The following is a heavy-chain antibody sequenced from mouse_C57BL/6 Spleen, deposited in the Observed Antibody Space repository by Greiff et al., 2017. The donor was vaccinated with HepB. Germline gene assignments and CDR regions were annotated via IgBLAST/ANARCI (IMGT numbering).Heavy chain of an antibody. Sequence: EVQLQQSGPELVKPGASVKISCKASGYTFTDYYMNWVKQSHGKSLEWIGDINPNNGGTSYNQKFKGKATLTVDKSSSTAYMELRSLTSEDSAVYYCARERESIPEDYWGQGTTLTVSS. CDR2: INPNNGGT. D-gene: IGHD2-3*01. J-gene: IGHJ2*01. V-gene: IGHV1-26*01. CDR3: ARERESIPEDY. CDR1: GYTFTDYY.